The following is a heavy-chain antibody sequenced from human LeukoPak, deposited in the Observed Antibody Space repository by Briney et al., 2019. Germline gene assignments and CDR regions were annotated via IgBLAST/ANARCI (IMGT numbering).Heavy chain of an antibody. D-gene: IGHD3-3*01. V-gene: IGHV5-51*01. CDR3: ARLPRETIWESWFAP. Sequence: GESLKISCKASGYTFTYYWIAWVRQMPGKGLEWMGIIYPGDSDTKYSPSFQGQVTISADKSTSTAYLQWNSLKASDTAMYYCARLPRETIWESWFAPWGQGTLVTVSS. CDR1: GYTFTYYW. CDR2: IYPGDSDT. J-gene: IGHJ5*02.